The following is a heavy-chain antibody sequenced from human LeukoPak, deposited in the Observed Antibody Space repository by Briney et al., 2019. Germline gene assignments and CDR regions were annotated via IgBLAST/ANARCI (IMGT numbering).Heavy chain of an antibody. CDR1: GYTFTGYY. Sequence: ASVKVSCKASGYTFTGYYMHWVRQAPGQGLEWVGWINPNSGGTNYAQKFQGRVTMTRDTSISTAYMELSRLRSDDTAVYYCARDRGIAVAGTPSYYGMDVWGQGTTVTVSS. V-gene: IGHV1-2*02. J-gene: IGHJ6*02. D-gene: IGHD6-19*01. CDR3: ARDRGIAVAGTPSYYGMDV. CDR2: INPNSGGT.